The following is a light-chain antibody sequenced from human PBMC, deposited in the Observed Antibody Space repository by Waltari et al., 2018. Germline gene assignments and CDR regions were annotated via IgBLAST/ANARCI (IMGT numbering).Light chain of an antibody. V-gene: IGLV1-40*01. CDR1: GSNIGAGYD. CDR2: DFS. J-gene: IGLJ1*01. CDR3: TSYTGFSVRPYV. Sequence: QSVLTQPPSVSGAPGQRVTISCTGSGSNIGAGYDVHWYQQLPGKAPKLLIYDFSNRPSEVSKRFSGSKSGNTASLTISGLQTEDEATYYCTSYTGFSVRPYVFGTGTKVTVL.